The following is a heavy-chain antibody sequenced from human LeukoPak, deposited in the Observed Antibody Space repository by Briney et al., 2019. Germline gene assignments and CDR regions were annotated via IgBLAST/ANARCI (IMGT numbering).Heavy chain of an antibody. Sequence: SVKVSCKASGGTFSSYAISWVRQAPGQGLEWMGGIIPIFGTANYAQKFQGRVTITTDESTSTAYMELSSLRSEDTAVYYCAREGARRRFFDYWGQGTLVTVSS. CDR1: GGTFSSYA. J-gene: IGHJ4*02. CDR3: AREGARRRFFDY. V-gene: IGHV1-69*05. D-gene: IGHD6-6*01. CDR2: IIPIFGTA.